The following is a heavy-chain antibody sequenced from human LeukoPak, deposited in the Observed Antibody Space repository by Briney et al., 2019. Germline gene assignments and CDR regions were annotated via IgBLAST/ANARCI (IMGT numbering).Heavy chain of an antibody. CDR2: MYSGDSDT. V-gene: IGHV5-51*01. CDR1: GYSFTTYW. Sequence: GESLKISFKGSGYSFTTYWISWVGQIPGKFLNWIGIMYSGDSDTRYSPSFQGQVTISADKSISTDYLQWSSLKASDTAMYYCARQLGQYYDSGGYYYLDIWGKGTMVTVSS. D-gene: IGHD3-22*01. CDR3: ARQLGQYYDSGGYYYLDI. J-gene: IGHJ3*02.